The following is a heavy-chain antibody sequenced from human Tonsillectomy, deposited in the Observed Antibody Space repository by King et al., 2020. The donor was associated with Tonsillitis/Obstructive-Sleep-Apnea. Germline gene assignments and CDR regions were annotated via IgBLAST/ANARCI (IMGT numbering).Heavy chain of an antibody. Sequence: VQLVESGGGVVQPGRSLRLSCAASGFTFSSYGMHWVRQAPGKGLEWVAVIWYDGSNKYYADSVKGRFTISRDNSKNTLYLQMSSLRAEDTAVYYCARDALDAFDIWGQGTMVTVSS. CDR1: GFTFSSYG. CDR3: ARDALDAFDI. J-gene: IGHJ3*02. CDR2: IWYDGSNK. V-gene: IGHV3-33*01.